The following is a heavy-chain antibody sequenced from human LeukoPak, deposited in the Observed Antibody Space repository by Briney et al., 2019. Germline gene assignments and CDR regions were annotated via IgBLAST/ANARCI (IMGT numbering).Heavy chain of an antibody. CDR1: GFTPISNY. Sequence: PGGSLRLSCAPPGFTPISNYMSCVRQAPGEGLEWVSVIYSGGSKYYAEYVKGRFAISRDNSKNTLYLQMNSLRGEDTAVYYCARNYGFHYWAQGTLVTVPS. CDR3: ARNYGFHY. J-gene: IGHJ4*02. D-gene: IGHD4-17*01. CDR2: IYSGGSK. V-gene: IGHV3-53*01.